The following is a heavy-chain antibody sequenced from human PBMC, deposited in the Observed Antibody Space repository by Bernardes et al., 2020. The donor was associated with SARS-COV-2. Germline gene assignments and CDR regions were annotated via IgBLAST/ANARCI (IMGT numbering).Heavy chain of an antibody. D-gene: IGHD6-6*01. V-gene: IGHV3-43*01. Sequence: GGSLSLSCAASGFIFDDYTMHWVRQAPGKGLEWVSLISWDGGSTYYADSVKGRFTISRDNSKNSLYLQMNSLRTEDTALYYCAKDMGARDMSGGSSPPYYYYYGMDVWGQGTTVTVSS. CDR2: ISWDGGST. J-gene: IGHJ6*02. CDR1: GFIFDDYT. CDR3: AKDMGARDMSGGSSPPYYYYYGMDV.